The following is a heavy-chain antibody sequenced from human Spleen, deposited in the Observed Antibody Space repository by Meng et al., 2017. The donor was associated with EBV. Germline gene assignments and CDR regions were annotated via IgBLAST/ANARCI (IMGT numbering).Heavy chain of an antibody. D-gene: IGHD6-19*01. CDR3: ARTEVAGH. Sequence: MPLVGSGGGLVKSGVSLRLSCEGSGFSFSDYYMSWIRQAPGKGLEWVSYISSSGYKKYYADSVKGRFTISRDNAQNLLFLQMDSLRADDTAVYYCARTEVAGHWGQGTLVTVSS. CDR2: ISSSGYKK. CDR1: GFSFSDYY. V-gene: IGHV3-11*04. J-gene: IGHJ4*02.